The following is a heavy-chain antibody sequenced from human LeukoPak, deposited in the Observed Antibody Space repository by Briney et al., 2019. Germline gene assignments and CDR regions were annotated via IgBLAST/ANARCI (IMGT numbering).Heavy chain of an antibody. Sequence: GGSLRLSCAASGFTFSSYAMSWVRQAPGKGLEWVSAISGSGGSTYYADSVKGRYTISRDNSKNTLYLQMNSLRAEDTAVYYCAKDPDYGDYFDYWGQGTLVTVSS. CDR3: AKDPDYGDYFDY. CDR1: GFTFSSYA. J-gene: IGHJ4*02. CDR2: ISGSGGST. D-gene: IGHD4-17*01. V-gene: IGHV3-23*01.